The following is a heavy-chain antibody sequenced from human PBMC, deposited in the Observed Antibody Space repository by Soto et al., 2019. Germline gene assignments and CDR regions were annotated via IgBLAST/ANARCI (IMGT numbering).Heavy chain of an antibody. CDR1: GGSFSGYY. J-gene: IGHJ3*02. V-gene: IGHV4-34*01. CDR2: INHSGST. Sequence: SETLSLTCAVYGGSFSGYYWSWIRQPPGKGLEWIGEINHSGSTNYNPSLKSRVTISVDTSKNQFSLKLSSVTAADTAVYYCARVAEVTPNDAFDIWGQGTMVTVSS. CDR3: ARVAEVTPNDAFDI. D-gene: IGHD4-4*01.